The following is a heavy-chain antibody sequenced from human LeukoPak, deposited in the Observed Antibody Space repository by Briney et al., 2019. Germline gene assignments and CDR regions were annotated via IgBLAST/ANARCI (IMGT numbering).Heavy chain of an antibody. CDR1: GYTLTELS. J-gene: IGHJ4*02. D-gene: IGHD3-10*01. CDR3: ARGSYYYGSGSFMGSDY. Sequence: ASVKVSCKVSGYTLTELSMHWGRQAPGKWLELMGGFDPEDGETIYAQKFQGRVTMTEDTSTDTAYMELSSLRSEDTAVYYCARGSYYYGSGSFMGSDYWGQGTLVTVSS. CDR2: FDPEDGET. V-gene: IGHV1-24*01.